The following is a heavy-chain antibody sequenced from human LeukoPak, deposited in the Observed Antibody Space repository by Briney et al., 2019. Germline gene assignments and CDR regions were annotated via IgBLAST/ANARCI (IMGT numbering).Heavy chain of an antibody. Sequence: GGSLRLSCAASGFAFSSYAMSWVRQAPGKGLEWVSAISGSGGSTYYADSVKGRFTISRDNSKNTLYLQMNSLRAEDTAVYYCASQKVALRYFDWLSRGYYYYMDVWGKGTTVTISS. CDR1: GFAFSSYA. V-gene: IGHV3-23*01. J-gene: IGHJ6*03. CDR2: ISGSGGST. D-gene: IGHD3-9*01. CDR3: ASQKVALRYFDWLSRGYYYYMDV.